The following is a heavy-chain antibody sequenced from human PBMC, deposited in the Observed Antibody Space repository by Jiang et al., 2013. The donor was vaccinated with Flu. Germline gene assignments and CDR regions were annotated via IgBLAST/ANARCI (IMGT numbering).Heavy chain of an antibody. Sequence: PGLVKPSETLSLTCTVSGGSISSSSYYWGWIRQPPGKGLEWIGSIYYSGSTYYNPSLKSRVTISVDTSKNQFSLKLSSVTAADTAVYYRARCVVVPSFDYWGQGTLVTVSS. CDR2: IYYSGST. J-gene: IGHJ4*02. CDR3: ARCVVVPSFDY. D-gene: IGHD2-15*01. CDR1: GGSISSSSYY. V-gene: IGHV4-39*01.